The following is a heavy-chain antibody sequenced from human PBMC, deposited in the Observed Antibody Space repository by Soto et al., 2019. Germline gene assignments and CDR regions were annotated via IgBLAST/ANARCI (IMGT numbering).Heavy chain of an antibody. CDR1: GFTVNSNY. V-gene: IGHV3-66*01. D-gene: IGHD1-26*01. CDR3: ASARVGDAFDS. J-gene: IGHJ3*01. Sequence: EVQLVESGGGLVQPGGSLRLSCVVSGFTVNSNYMSWVRQAPGKGLEWVSVIYSGGSTYYADSVKDRFTIARDNSKNAVYRQMNSRRGEDTAVYNCASARVGDAFDSWVPGTMVTVSS. CDR2: IYSGGST.